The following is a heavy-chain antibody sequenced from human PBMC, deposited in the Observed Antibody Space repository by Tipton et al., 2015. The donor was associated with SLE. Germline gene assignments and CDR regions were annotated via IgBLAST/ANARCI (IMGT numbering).Heavy chain of an antibody. CDR2: IYYSGGT. Sequence: LRLSCSVSGGSISSSGYYWGWIRQPPGKGLEWIGTIYYSGGTSYNPSLKSRVTISVDTSKNQFSLKLNSVTAGDTAVYYCARQGTTRSPFDYWGQGTLVTVSS. CDR1: GGSISSSGYY. CDR3: ARQGTTRSPFDY. J-gene: IGHJ4*02. V-gene: IGHV4-39*07. D-gene: IGHD1-14*01.